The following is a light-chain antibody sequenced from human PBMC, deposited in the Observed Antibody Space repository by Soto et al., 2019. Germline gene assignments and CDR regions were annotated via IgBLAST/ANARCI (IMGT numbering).Light chain of an antibody. CDR1: SSDVGGYNL. V-gene: IGLV2-11*01. J-gene: IGLJ1*01. CDR2: DVS. CDR3: CSYAGTYVYV. Sequence: ALTQPRSVSGSPGQSVTVSCTGTSSDVGGYNLVSWYQQHPGKAPKLMIYDVSKRPSGVSDRFSGSKSGNTASLTISGLQAEDEAVYFCCSYAGTYVYVFGTGTKVTV.